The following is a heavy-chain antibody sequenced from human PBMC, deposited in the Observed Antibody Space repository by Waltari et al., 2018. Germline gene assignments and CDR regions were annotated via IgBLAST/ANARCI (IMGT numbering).Heavy chain of an antibody. J-gene: IGHJ4*02. V-gene: IGHV4-39*01. CDR1: GDSISGSRNY. Sequence: QMELQESGPRLVKPSETLSLTCNVSGDSISGSRNYWAWLRQPPGKNLKWIGRIYYSGTTYYNPSLKGRFAISVDTSRNQFSLNVNSVTAADTGIYYCARQLRFVDWIPRYFDSWGRGTLATVSS. CDR3: ARQLRFVDWIPRYFDS. CDR2: IYYSGTT. D-gene: IGHD3-3*01.